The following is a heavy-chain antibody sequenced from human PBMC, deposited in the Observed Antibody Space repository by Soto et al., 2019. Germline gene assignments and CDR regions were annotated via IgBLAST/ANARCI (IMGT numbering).Heavy chain of an antibody. CDR1: GGSISSGGYY. V-gene: IGHV4-31*03. J-gene: IGHJ6*02. CDR3: ARDAQGYYDSSGYLKDYYYYGMDV. CDR2: IYYSGST. Sequence: PSETLSLTCTVSGGSISSGGYYWSWIRQHPGKGLEWIGYIYYSGSTYYNPSLKSRVTISVDTSKNQFSLKLSSVTAADTAVYYCARDAQGYYDSSGYLKDYYYYGMDVWGPGTTVTVSS. D-gene: IGHD3-22*01.